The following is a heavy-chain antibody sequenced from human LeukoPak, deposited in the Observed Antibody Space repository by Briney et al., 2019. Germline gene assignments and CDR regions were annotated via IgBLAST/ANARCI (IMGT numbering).Heavy chain of an antibody. J-gene: IGHJ4*02. CDR1: SGFISSYY. Sequence: SETLSLTCSVSSGFISSYYWTWIRQSPGKGLEWIGYIYYTGSTSYNPSLQSRVTISVDTSKNQFSLRLSSVTATDTAVYYCARNGYYSADYWGLGTLVTVSS. V-gene: IGHV4-59*12. D-gene: IGHD4-17*01. CDR2: IYYTGST. CDR3: ARNGYYSADY.